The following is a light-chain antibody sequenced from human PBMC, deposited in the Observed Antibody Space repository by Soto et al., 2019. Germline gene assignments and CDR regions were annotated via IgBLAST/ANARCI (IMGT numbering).Light chain of an antibody. J-gene: IGKJ1*01. CDR2: AAS. CDR1: QSISSW. CDR3: LQHNSYPRT. Sequence: DIQMTRSPSTLSVSVGDRVTITFLASQSISSWLACYQQKPGKAPKRLIYAASSLQSGVPSRFSGSGSGTEFTLTISSLQPEDFATYYCLQHNSYPRTFGQGTKV. V-gene: IGKV1-5*01.